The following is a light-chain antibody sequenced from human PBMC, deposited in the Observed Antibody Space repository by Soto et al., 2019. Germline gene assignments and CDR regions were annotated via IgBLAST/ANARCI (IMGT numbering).Light chain of an antibody. J-gene: IGKJ4*01. CDR1: QRVSRSY. Sequence: EVGLTQSPGTLSLSPGERATLSCRASQRVSRSYVAWYQQKPGQAPRLLIYGASSRASGIPDRFSGSGSGADFTLSITRLEPEDFALYYCQQYGSTPLTFGGGTKVDIK. V-gene: IGKV3-20*01. CDR2: GAS. CDR3: QQYGSTPLT.